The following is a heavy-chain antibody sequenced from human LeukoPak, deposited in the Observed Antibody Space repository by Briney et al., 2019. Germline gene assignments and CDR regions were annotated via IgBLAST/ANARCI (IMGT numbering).Heavy chain of an antibody. D-gene: IGHD3-10*01. CDR3: AREGGSYGSGSYTSGAY. Sequence: PSETLSLTCTVSGGSISRVDYYWRWIPQPPGKGLERNGYSYYSGSTYYNPSLKSRVTISVDTSKNQFSLKLSSVTAADTAVYYCAREGGSYGSGSYTSGAYWGQGTLVTVSS. V-gene: IGHV4-30-4*01. J-gene: IGHJ4*02. CDR2: SYYSGST. CDR1: GGSISRVDYY.